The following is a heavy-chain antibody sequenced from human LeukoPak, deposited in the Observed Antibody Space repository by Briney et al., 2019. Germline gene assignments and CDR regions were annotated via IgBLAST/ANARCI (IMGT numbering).Heavy chain of an antibody. Sequence: PGGSLRLSFAASGFTFSISAMSWVRQAPGKGLEWGSGISDSGGSTFYADSVKGRLTIFRDNSKNILYLQMHSLRADDTAVYYCAKVSESNYDILTGYYTPYYFHYWGQGTLVTVSS. CDR1: GFTFSISA. CDR2: ISDSGGST. D-gene: IGHD3-9*01. J-gene: IGHJ4*02. V-gene: IGHV3-23*01. CDR3: AKVSESNYDILTGYYTPYYFHY.